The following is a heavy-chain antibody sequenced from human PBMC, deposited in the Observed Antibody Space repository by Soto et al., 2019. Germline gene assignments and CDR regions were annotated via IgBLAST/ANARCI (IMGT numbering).Heavy chain of an antibody. V-gene: IGHV3-74*01. CDR2: IKTDGSII. D-gene: IGHD1-1*01. J-gene: IGHJ2*01. CDR3: ARVRQGAWKVDR. CDR1: GFSFSSYW. Sequence: EVQLVESGGGLVQPGGSLRLSCAASGFSFSSYWMHWVSQAPGKGLVWVSRIKTDGSIITYADSVKGRFTISRDNAKNPLYLQMNTLRAEDTAVYYCARVRQGAWKVDRWGCGTGVSVSS.